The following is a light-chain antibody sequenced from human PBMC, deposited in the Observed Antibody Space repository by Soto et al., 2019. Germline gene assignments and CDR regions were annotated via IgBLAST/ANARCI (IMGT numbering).Light chain of an antibody. CDR2: GAS. J-gene: IGKJ5*01. Sequence: EIVLTQSPGILSLSPGERATLSCRASQSVRSTYLAWYQQKPGQAPRLLIHGASSRATGIPDRFSGSGSGTDFTLTISRQEPEDFAVYYCQYYSSSLSITFGQRTRLDIK. V-gene: IGKV3-20*01. CDR3: QYYSSSLSIT. CDR1: QSVRSTY.